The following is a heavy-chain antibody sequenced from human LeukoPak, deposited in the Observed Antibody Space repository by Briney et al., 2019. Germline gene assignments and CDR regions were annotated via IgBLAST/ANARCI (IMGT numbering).Heavy chain of an antibody. CDR2: IYYNGST. CDR1: GGSISSYY. D-gene: IGHD3-22*01. J-gene: IGHJ4*02. Sequence: SETLSLTCTVSGGSISSYYWSWIRQPPGKGLEWIGYIYYNGSTNYNPSLKSRVTISVDTSKNQFSLKLSSVTAADTAVYYCARWRPIWNYYDSSDDVATFDYWGQGTLVTVSS. CDR3: ARWRPIWNYYDSSDDVATFDY. V-gene: IGHV4-59*01.